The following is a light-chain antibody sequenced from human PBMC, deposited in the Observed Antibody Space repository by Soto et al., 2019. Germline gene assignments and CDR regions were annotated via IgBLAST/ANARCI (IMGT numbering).Light chain of an antibody. J-gene: IGKJ4*01. CDR3: QQSYSTILT. V-gene: IGKV1-39*01. Sequence: DIQMTQSPSSLSASLGDRVTITCRASQTISNYLNWYQQKPGKAPKLLIYASSTLQSGVPSRFSGSGSGTDFTLTISSLQPEDFGPYYCQQSYSTILTFGGGTKVEIK. CDR1: QTISNY. CDR2: ASS.